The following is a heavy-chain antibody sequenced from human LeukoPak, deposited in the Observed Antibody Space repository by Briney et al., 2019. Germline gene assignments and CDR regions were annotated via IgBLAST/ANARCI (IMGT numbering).Heavy chain of an antibody. Sequence: ASVKVSCKASGYTFNYYYMHWVRQAPGQGLEWMGWINPDSGDAMYAQRFQDRVTMTRDTSITTVYVELSSLKSDDTAMYYCARAHSSSLPYWFDPWGQGTLVTVSS. CDR1: GYTFNYYY. CDR3: ARAHSSSLPYWFDP. D-gene: IGHD6-13*01. J-gene: IGHJ5*02. V-gene: IGHV1-2*02. CDR2: INPDSGDA.